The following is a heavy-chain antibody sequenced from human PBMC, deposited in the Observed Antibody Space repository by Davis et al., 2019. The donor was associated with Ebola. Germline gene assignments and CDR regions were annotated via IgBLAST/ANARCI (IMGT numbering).Heavy chain of an antibody. CDR3: ASAYCGGDCYSGAFDY. CDR1: GFTFSSYW. Sequence: GESLKISCAASGFTFSSYWMHWVRQAPGKGLVWVSRINSDGSSTSYADSVKGRFTISRDNAKNTLYLQMNSLRAEDTAVYYCASAYCGGDCYSGAFDYWGQGTLVTVSS. CDR2: INSDGSST. J-gene: IGHJ4*02. V-gene: IGHV3-74*01. D-gene: IGHD2-21*01.